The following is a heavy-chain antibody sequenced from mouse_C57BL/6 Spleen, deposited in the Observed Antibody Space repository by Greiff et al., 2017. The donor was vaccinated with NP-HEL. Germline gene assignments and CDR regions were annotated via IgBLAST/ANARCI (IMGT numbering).Heavy chain of an antibody. V-gene: IGHV1-55*01. D-gene: IGHD1-1*01. CDR2: IYPGSGST. CDR1: GYTFTSYW. J-gene: IGHJ3*01. CDR3: ARPLITTVVAPFAY. Sequence: VQLQQPGAELVKPGASVKMSCKASGYTFTSYWITWVKQRPGQGLEWIGDIYPGSGSTNYNEKFKSKATLTVDTSSSTAYMQLSSLTSEDSAVYYCARPLITTVVAPFAYWGQGTLVTVSA.